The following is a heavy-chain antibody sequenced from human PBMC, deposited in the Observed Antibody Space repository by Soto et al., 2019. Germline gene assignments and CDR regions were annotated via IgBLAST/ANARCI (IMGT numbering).Heavy chain of an antibody. J-gene: IGHJ4*02. V-gene: IGHV4-39*01. D-gene: IGHD4-17*01. CDR2: ISYSGSP. Sequence: QLQLQESGPGLVKPSETLSLTCTVSGGSISSSSYYWGWIRQPPGKGLEWIGSISYSGSPYYNPSLKSRVTISVDTSKNQFSLKLSSVTAADTAVYYCARSTTTVVTLGYWGQGTLVTVSS. CDR3: ARSTTTVVTLGY. CDR1: GGSISSSSYY.